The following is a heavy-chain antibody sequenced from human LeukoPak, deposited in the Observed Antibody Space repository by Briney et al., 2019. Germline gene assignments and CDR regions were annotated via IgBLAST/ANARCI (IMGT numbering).Heavy chain of an antibody. V-gene: IGHV4-34*01. CDR3: ARGKNYSNYVGWFDP. CDR1: GGSFSGYY. Sequence: SETLSLTCAVYGGSFSGYYWSWIRHPPGKGLEWIGEINHSGSTNYNPSLKSRVTISVDTSKNQFSLKLSSVTAADTAVYYCARGKNYSNYVGWFDPWRQGTLVTVSS. CDR2: INHSGST. J-gene: IGHJ5*02. D-gene: IGHD4-11*01.